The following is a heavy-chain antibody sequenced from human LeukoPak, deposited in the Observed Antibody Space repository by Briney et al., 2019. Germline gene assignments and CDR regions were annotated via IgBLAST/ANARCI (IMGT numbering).Heavy chain of an antibody. V-gene: IGHV1-2*02. CDR3: ASGGVFGVVTNYYYYYMDV. CDR1: GYTFTSYD. J-gene: IGHJ6*03. CDR2: INPNSGGT. Sequence: ASVKVSCKASGYTFTSYDIHWVRQAPGQGLEWMGWINPNSGGTNYAQKFQGRVTMTRDTSISTAYMELSRLRSDDTAVYYCASGGVFGVVTNYYYYYMDVWGKGTTVTVSS. D-gene: IGHD3-3*01.